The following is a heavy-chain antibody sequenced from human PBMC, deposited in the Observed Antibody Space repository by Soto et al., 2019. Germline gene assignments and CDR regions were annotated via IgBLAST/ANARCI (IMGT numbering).Heavy chain of an antibody. Sequence: AGSLRLTCTASGFTFNSYAMTWVRQAPGKGLEWVAGISGNGRKTSYAASVKGRSSISRDNPKKTVFLDVTSLSAEDTAKYYGVKDFNYDFWSGSNYYALENWGQGTTVTVSS. CDR2: ISGNGRKT. V-gene: IGHV3-23*01. J-gene: IGHJ6*02. CDR1: GFTFNSYA. D-gene: IGHD3-3*01. CDR3: VKDFNYDFWSGSNYYALEN.